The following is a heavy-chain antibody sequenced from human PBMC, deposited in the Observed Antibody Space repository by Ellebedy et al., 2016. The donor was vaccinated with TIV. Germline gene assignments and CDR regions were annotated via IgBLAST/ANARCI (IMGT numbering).Heavy chain of an antibody. CDR3: ARDIGYNCFDH. J-gene: IGHJ5*02. D-gene: IGHD5-12*01. V-gene: IGHV3-7*01. Sequence: GESLKISCAASGFTFSRYWMGWVRQAPGKGLEWVANINADGSLEYYVDSVKGRVTISRDNAKNSLCLQMNSLRAEDTALYYWARDIGYNCFDHWGQGNLVTVSA. CDR2: INADGSLE. CDR1: GFTFSRYW.